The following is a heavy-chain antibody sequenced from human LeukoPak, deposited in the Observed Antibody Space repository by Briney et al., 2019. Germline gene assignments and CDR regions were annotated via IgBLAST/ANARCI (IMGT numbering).Heavy chain of an antibody. D-gene: IGHD6-19*01. V-gene: IGHV3-23*01. CDR3: AKDRGDSSGWHGY. CDR1: GFTFSSYA. J-gene: IGHJ4*02. Sequence: GGSLRLSCAASGFTFSSYAMSWVRQAPGKGLEWVSAVRGSGAITYYADSVKGRFTISRDNSKNTLYLQMNSLRAEDTAVYYCAKDRGDSSGWHGYWGQGTLVTVSS. CDR2: VRGSGAIT.